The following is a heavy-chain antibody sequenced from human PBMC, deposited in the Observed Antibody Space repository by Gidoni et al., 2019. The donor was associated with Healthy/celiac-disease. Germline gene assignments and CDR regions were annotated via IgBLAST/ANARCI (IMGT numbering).Heavy chain of an antibody. Sequence: QLQLQESGPGLVKPSETLSLTCTVSGGSISSSSYYWGWIRQPPGKGLEWIGSIYYSGSTYYNPALKSRVTISVDTSKNQFSLKLSSVTAADTAVYYCARHNRGLLGYWGQGTLVTVSS. CDR1: GGSISSSSYY. D-gene: IGHD2-8*02. CDR2: IYYSGST. CDR3: ARHNRGLLGY. J-gene: IGHJ4*02. V-gene: IGHV4-39*01.